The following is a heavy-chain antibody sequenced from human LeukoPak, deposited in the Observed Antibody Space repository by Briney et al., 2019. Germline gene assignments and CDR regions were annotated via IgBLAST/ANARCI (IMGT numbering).Heavy chain of an antibody. CDR2: ISSSSSTI. CDR1: GFTFSSYS. V-gene: IGHV3-48*01. Sequence: GGSLRLSCAASGFTFSSYSMNWVRQAPGKGLEWVSYISSSSSTIYYADSVKGRFTISRDNAKNSLYLQMNSLRAEDTAVYYCARGATNFDYWGQGTLVTVSS. CDR3: ARGATNFDY. J-gene: IGHJ4*02.